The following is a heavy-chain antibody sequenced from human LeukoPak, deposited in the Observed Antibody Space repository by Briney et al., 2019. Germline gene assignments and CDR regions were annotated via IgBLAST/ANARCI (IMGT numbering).Heavy chain of an antibody. V-gene: IGHV1-8*01. CDR2: MNPNSGNT. Sequence: ASAKVSCKASGYTFTSYDINWVRQATGQGLEWMGWMNPNSGNTGYAQKFQGRVTMTRNTSISTAYMELSSLRSEDTAVYYCARGRRIAAAGTKGGFDPWGQGTLVTVSS. CDR1: GYTFTSYD. J-gene: IGHJ5*02. CDR3: ARGRRIAAAGTKGGFDP. D-gene: IGHD6-13*01.